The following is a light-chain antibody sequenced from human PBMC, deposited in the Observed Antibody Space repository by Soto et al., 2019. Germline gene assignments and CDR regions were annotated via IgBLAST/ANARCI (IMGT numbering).Light chain of an antibody. CDR2: DAS. V-gene: IGKV3-11*01. CDR3: QQRSNWPPLT. CDR1: QSVSSY. J-gene: IGKJ5*01. Sequence: EIVLTQSPATLSLSPGERATLSCRASQSVSSYLAWYQQKPGQAPRLLIYDASNRATGIPARFSGRGSGTDFTLTISSLEPEDFADYYCQQRSNWPPLTFGQGTRLEIK.